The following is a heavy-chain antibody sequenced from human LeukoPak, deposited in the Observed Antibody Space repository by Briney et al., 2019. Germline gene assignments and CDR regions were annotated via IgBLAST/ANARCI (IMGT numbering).Heavy chain of an antibody. Sequence: GGSLRLSCTASGFTFGDYGMSWFRQAPGKGLEWVAFSRSEGYGETTEYAASVKGRFTISRDDSKSIAYLQMNSLKTEDTAVYFCTRVNNYLLDYWGQGTLVTVSS. J-gene: IGHJ4*02. CDR1: GFTFGDYG. CDR3: TRVNNYLLDY. V-gene: IGHV3-49*03. D-gene: IGHD3-10*01. CDR2: SRSEGYGETT.